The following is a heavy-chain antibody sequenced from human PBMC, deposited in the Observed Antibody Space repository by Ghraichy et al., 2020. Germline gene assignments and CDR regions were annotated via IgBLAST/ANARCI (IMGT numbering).Heavy chain of an antibody. CDR2: INHSGST. D-gene: IGHD6-19*01. Sequence: SETLSLTCAVYGGSFSGYYWSWIRQPPGKGLEWIGEINHSGSTNYNPSLKSRVTISVDTSKNQFSLKLSSVTAADTAVYYCARGLSSGWYGSFDYWGQGTLVTVSS. J-gene: IGHJ4*02. CDR3: ARGLSSGWYGSFDY. V-gene: IGHV4-34*01. CDR1: GGSFSGYY.